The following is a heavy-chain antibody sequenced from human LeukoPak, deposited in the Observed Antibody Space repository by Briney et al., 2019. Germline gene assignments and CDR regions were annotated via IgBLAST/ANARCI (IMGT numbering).Heavy chain of an antibody. CDR1: GFTFSSYG. D-gene: IGHD5-12*01. CDR2: ISYDGSNK. Sequence: PGGSLRLSCAASGFTFSSYGMHWVRQAPGKGLEWVAVISYDGSNKYYADSVKGRFTISRDNSKNTLYLQMNSLRAEDTAVYYCSTAAVDIVATIDYWGQGTLVTVSS. CDR3: STAAVDIVATIDY. J-gene: IGHJ4*02. V-gene: IGHV3-30*03.